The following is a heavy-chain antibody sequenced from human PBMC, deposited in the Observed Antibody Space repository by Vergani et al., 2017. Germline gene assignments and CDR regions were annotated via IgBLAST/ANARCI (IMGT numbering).Heavy chain of an antibody. V-gene: IGHV4-34*01. CDR3: ARTSHPGNYYYYYYMDV. CDR2: INHSGST. J-gene: IGHJ6*03. Sequence: QVQLQQWGAGLLKPSETLSLTCAVYGVSFSGYYWSWIRQPPGKGLEWIGEINHSGSTNYNPSLKSRVTISVDTSKNQFSLKLSSVTAADTAVYYCARTSHPGNYYYYYYMDVWGKGTTVTVSS. CDR1: GVSFSGYY.